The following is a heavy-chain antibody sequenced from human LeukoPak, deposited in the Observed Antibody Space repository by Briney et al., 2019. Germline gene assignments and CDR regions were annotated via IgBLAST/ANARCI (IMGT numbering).Heavy chain of an antibody. V-gene: IGHV1-69*06. CDR2: IILSFETG. Sequence: SVKVSCKASGGTFSTYAINGLRQAPGQGLEWMEGIILSFETGNYAQKFQGRVTIAADKSTSTAYTELSSLRSDDTAVYYCATTGYTSGWYAEGWLDPWGQGTLVTVSS. CDR3: ATTGYTSGWYAEGWLDP. J-gene: IGHJ5*02. CDR1: GGTFSTYA. D-gene: IGHD6-19*01.